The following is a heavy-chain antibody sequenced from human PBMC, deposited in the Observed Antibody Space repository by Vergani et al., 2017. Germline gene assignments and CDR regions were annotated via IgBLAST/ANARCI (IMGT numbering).Heavy chain of an antibody. CDR3: ARDLAARITIFGVVITPIGGYFDL. CDR2: ISSSGSTI. V-gene: IGHV3-11*01. J-gene: IGHJ2*01. Sequence: QVQLVESGGGLVKPGGSLRLSCAASGFTFSDYYMSWIRQAPGKGLEWVSYISSSGSTIYYADSVKGRFTISRDNAKNSLYLQMNSLRAEDTAVYYCARDLAARITIFGVVITPIGGYFDLWGRGTLVTVSS. CDR1: GFTFSDYY. D-gene: IGHD3-3*01.